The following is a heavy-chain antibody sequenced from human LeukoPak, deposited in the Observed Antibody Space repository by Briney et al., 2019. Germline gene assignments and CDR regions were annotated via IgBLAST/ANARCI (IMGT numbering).Heavy chain of an antibody. CDR2: IYYSWST. CDR3: ATTAYYFYVDV. J-gene: IGHJ6*03. D-gene: IGHD1-26*01. CDR1: GGSVSSGGYY. Sequence: SETLSLTCTVSGGSVSSGGYYWSWIRQHPGKGLEWIGYIYYSWSTYYNLSLKSRLTISLDTSTNQFSLKLGSVTAADTAVYYCATTAYYFYVDVWGKGTTITVSS. V-gene: IGHV4-31*03.